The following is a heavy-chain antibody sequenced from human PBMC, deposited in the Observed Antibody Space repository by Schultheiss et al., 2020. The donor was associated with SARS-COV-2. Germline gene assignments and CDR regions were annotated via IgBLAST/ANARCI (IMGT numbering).Heavy chain of an antibody. Sequence: SETLSLTCSVSGGSISSGSYFWSWIRQPPGKGLEWIGSIYHSGSTYYNPSLKSRVTISVDTSKNQFSLKPNSVTAADTAVYYCARDTPWDFLFDYWGQGTLVTVSS. CDR2: IYHSGST. J-gene: IGHJ4*02. CDR1: GGSISSGSYF. D-gene: IGHD1-26*01. V-gene: IGHV4-39*07. CDR3: ARDTPWDFLFDY.